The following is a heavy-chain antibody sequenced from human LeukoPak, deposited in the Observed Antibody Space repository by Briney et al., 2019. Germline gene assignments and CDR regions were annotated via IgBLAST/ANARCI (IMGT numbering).Heavy chain of an antibody. CDR3: AKAFRDGYNLNFDY. CDR2: ITGSGGST. J-gene: IGHJ4*02. D-gene: IGHD5-24*01. CDR1: GFTFSSSA. V-gene: IGHV3-23*01. Sequence: GGSLRLSCVASGFTFSSSAMSWVRQAPGKGLEWVSAITGSGGSTYFADSVKGRFAISRDNSKNTLWLQMNSLRAEDTAIYYCAKAFRDGYNLNFDYWGQGTLVTVSS.